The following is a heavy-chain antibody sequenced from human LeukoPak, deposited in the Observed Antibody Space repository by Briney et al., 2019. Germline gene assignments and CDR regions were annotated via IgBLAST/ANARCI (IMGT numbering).Heavy chain of an antibody. CDR1: GFTFSSYA. Sequence: PGGSLRLSCAASGFTFSSYAMSWVRQAPGKGLEWVSAMSGSGGTTHYADSVKGRFTISRDNSKNTLYLQMNSLRAEDTAVYYCAKDPGQYFDWLHPLDYWGQGTLVTVSS. D-gene: IGHD3-9*01. CDR2: MSGSGGTT. CDR3: AKDPGQYFDWLHPLDY. V-gene: IGHV3-23*01. J-gene: IGHJ4*02.